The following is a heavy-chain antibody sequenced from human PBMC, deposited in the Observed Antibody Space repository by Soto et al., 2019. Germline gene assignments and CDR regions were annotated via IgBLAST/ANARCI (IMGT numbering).Heavy chain of an antibody. CDR2: IEYSGRT. CDR1: GDSMRNYY. D-gene: IGHD2-15*01. CDR3: ARGIFGAYVDY. J-gene: IGHJ4*02. V-gene: IGHV4-59*01. Sequence: QVQLQESGPGLVKPSETLSLTCTVAGDSMRNYYWSWIRQPPEKGLEWIAYIEYSGRTEVKVSLQRRVTIALDRSKNQFSLTLRSVTAADTAIYYCARGIFGAYVDYWGQGTLVAVSS.